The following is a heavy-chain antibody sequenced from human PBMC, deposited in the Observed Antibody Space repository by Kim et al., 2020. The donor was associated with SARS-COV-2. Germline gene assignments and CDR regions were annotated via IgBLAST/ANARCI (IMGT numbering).Heavy chain of an antibody. CDR3: ASRVVPAAMYVEHFDY. J-gene: IGHJ4*02. D-gene: IGHD2-2*01. Sequence: SLKSRVTRSVDKSKNQFSLKLSSVTAADTAVYYCASRVVPAAMYVEHFDYWGQGTLVTVSS. V-gene: IGHV4-4*02.